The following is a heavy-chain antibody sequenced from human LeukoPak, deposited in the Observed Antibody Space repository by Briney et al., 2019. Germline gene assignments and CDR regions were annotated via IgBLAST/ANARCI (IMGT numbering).Heavy chain of an antibody. CDR3: ASDGTEDAFDI. CDR2: IWYDGSNK. Sequence: SGGSLRLSCAASGFTFSSYGMRWVRQAPGKGLEWVAVIWYDGSNKYYADSVKGRFTISRDNSKNTLYLQMNSLRAEDTAVYYCASDGTEDAFDIWGQGTMVTVSS. V-gene: IGHV3-33*01. CDR1: GFTFSSYG. J-gene: IGHJ3*02. D-gene: IGHD1-14*01.